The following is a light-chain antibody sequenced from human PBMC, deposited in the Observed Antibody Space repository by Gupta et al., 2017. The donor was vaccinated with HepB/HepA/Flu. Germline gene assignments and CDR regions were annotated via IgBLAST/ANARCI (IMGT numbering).Light chain of an antibody. CDR1: TLRTKF. V-gene: IGLV3-1*01. J-gene: IGLJ1*01. Sequence: SSDLTQPPSVSVSPGQTATITCSGDTLRTKFACWYQQKSGHSPVLLIYQQNKRPSGIPERFSGSNSGNTATLTISGTQAVDEADYYCQAWDRNTGGIFGTGTRVTVL. CDR2: QQN. CDR3: QAWDRNTGGI.